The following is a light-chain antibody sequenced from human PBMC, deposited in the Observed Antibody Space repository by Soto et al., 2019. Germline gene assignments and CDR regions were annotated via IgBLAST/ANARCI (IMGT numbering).Light chain of an antibody. CDR1: QSVSSSL. J-gene: IGKJ2*01. CDR3: HQYGSSPLS. Sequence: EIVLTQSPGTLSLSPGEGATLSCRASQSVSSSLLAWFQQKPGQAPRLLIHDVSSRATGIPDRCSGSGSGTDFTLSISRLEPEDFAVYYCHQYGSSPLSFGQGTKLEIK. V-gene: IGKV3-20*01. CDR2: DVS.